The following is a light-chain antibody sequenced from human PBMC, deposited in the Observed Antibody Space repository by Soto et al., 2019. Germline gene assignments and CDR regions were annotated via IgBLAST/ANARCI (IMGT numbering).Light chain of an antibody. CDR2: DAS. Sequence: EIVLTQSPATLSLSPGERATLSCRASQSVSSYLAWYQQKPGQAPRLLIYDASTRATGIPARFSGSGSGTDFTLTISGLQSEDFAVYYCQQYNNWPQTFGQGTKVDI. CDR1: QSVSSY. V-gene: IGKV3-15*01. J-gene: IGKJ1*01. CDR3: QQYNNWPQT.